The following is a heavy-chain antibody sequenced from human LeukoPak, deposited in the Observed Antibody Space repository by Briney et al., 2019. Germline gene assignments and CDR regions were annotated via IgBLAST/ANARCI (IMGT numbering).Heavy chain of an antibody. V-gene: IGHV3-23*01. CDR2: INCSGSST. CDR1: GFTFRSYA. J-gene: IGHJ4*02. CDR3: SKGGMVQGIKMFQFDY. Sequence: PGGSLRLSCAVPGFTFRSYAMSWVRQAPGKGLEWVSAINCSGSSTYYADGVKGRVTISRDNSKNTPYLQMTSLRAQDTAVYYCSKGGMVQGIKMFQFDYWGQGTLGTVSS. D-gene: IGHD3-10*01.